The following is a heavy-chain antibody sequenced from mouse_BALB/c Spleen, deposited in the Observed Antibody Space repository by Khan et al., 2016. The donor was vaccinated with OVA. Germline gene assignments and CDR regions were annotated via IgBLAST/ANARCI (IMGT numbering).Heavy chain of an antibody. J-gene: IGHJ3*01. CDR3: AIIYYGNDWFAY. CDR1: GLSLTNYG. CDR2: IWGDGSP. V-gene: IGHV2-3*01. D-gene: IGHD2-1*01. Sequence: QVQLKQSGPGLVAPSQSLSIRCTVSGLSLTNYGVSWVRQPPGKGLEWLGVIWGDGSPNYHSVLKSRLTINKDNSQSQVFVKLNSLQPDDTATYFCAIIYYGNDWFAYWGQGTLVTVSA.